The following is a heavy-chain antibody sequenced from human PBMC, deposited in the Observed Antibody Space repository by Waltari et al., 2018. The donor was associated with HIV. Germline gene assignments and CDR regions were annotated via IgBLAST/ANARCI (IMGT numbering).Heavy chain of an antibody. CDR1: GGSINYYY. Sequence: QVQLQESGPGLVKPSETLSLTCTVSGGSINYYYWNWIRQPPGKGLEWIGYIYYSGTNNYNPSLESRVTISVDTSKNHFSLNLTSVTAADTAMYYCARHGGMATTFDYWGQGSLVTVSS. J-gene: IGHJ4*02. CDR3: ARHGGMATTFDY. D-gene: IGHD5-12*01. CDR2: IYYSGTN. V-gene: IGHV4-59*08.